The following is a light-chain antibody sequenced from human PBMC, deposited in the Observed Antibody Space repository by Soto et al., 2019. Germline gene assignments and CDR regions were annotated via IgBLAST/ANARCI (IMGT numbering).Light chain of an antibody. V-gene: IGLV2-23*01. CDR2: EGS. Sequence: QSALTQPASVSGSPGQSITISCSGTSSDVGSYNLVSWYQQHPGKAPKLMIYEGSKRPSGVSNRFSGSKSGDTASLTISGIQAEDEADYYCCSYAGSNTYVFGTGTKLTVL. CDR3: CSYAGSNTYV. J-gene: IGLJ1*01. CDR1: SSDVGSYNL.